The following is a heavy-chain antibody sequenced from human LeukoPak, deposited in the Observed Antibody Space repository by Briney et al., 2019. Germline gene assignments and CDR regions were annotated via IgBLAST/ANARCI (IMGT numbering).Heavy chain of an antibody. V-gene: IGHV3-30*02. CDR1: VLTFSSYG. CDR2: IRFDGSNT. Sequence: GGSLRLSCAASVLTFSSYGMHWVRQAPGKGLEWVAFIRFDGSNTYYADSVKGRFTISRDNSKNTLYLQINSLRLEDTAIYYCAKLDASHDSSGYYLYDWFDPWGRGTRVTVSS. CDR3: AKLDASHDSSGYYLYDWFDP. J-gene: IGHJ5*02. D-gene: IGHD3-22*01.